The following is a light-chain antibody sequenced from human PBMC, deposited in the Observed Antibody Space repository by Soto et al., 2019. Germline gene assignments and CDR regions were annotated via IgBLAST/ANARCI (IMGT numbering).Light chain of an antibody. CDR2: DAS. V-gene: IGKV3-11*01. CDR1: QSVSSY. J-gene: IGKJ4*01. Sequence: EIVLTQSPATLSLSPGERATLSCRASQSVSSYLAWYQQKPGQAPRLLIYDASNRATGIPARFSGSGSGTDVTPTISSLEPEDFAVYYCQERSNWPPVLTFGGGTKVEIK. CDR3: QERSNWPPVLT.